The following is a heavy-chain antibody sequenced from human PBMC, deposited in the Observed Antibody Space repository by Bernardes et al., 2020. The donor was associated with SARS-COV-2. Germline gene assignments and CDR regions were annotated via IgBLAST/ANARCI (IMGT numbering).Heavy chain of an antibody. J-gene: IGHJ4*02. V-gene: IGHV3-9*01. D-gene: IGHD6-13*01. CDR3: AKGEIAAAGY. CDR1: GFTFDDYA. Sequence: GGSLRLSCAASGFTFDDYAMHWVRQAPGKGLEWVSGISWNSGSIGYADSVKGRFTISRDNAKNSLYLQMNSLRAEDTALYYCAKGEIAAAGYWGQGTLVTVSS. CDR2: ISWNSGSI.